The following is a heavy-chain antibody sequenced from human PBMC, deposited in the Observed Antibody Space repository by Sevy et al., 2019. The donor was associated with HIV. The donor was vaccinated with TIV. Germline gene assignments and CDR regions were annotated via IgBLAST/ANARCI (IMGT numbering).Heavy chain of an antibody. CDR3: ARMGDYYDSSGYYPLKF. V-gene: IGHV1-2*02. CDR2: INPNSGGT. CDR1: GYTFTGYY. Sequence: ALVKVSCKASGYTFTGYYIHWARQAPGQGLEWMGWINPNSGGTYFAKKFQDSVTMTTDTSVNTAYMELRSLRFDDTAVYYCARMGDYYDSSGYYPLKFWGQGTLVTVSS. D-gene: IGHD3-22*01. J-gene: IGHJ4*02.